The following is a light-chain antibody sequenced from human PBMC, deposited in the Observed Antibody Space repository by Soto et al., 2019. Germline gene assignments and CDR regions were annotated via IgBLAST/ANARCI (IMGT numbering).Light chain of an antibody. J-gene: IGKJ1*01. V-gene: IGKV3-15*01. Sequence: EIVLTQSPGTLSVSPGERATLSRRASQSVSSNLAWYQQKPGQAPRLLIYGASTRATGIPARFSGSGSGTEFTLTISSLQSEDFAVYYCQQYNNWPLTFGQGTKVDIK. CDR2: GAS. CDR3: QQYNNWPLT. CDR1: QSVSSN.